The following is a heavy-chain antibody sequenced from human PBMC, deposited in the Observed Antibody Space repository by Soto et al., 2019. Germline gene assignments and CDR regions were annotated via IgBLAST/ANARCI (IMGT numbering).Heavy chain of an antibody. CDR2: IYYSGST. Sequence: SETLSLTCTVSGGSISSYYWSWIRQPPGKGLEWIGYIYYSGSTNYNPSLKSRVTISVDTSKNQFSLKLSSVTAADTAVYYCAKVNDFWTGYYYTNWFDPWGQGTLVTVSS. D-gene: IGHD3-3*01. V-gene: IGHV4-59*01. J-gene: IGHJ5*02. CDR3: AKVNDFWTGYYYTNWFDP. CDR1: GGSISSYY.